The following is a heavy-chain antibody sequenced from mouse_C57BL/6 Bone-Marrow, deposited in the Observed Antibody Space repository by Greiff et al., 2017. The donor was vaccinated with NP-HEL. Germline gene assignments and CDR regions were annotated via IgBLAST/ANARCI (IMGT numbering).Heavy chain of an antibody. CDR1: GYTFTSYW. J-gene: IGHJ4*01. D-gene: IGHD1-1*01. CDR3: ARWEYGSSLYYYAMDY. V-gene: IGHV1-7*01. Sequence: VQLKQSGAELAKPGASVKLSCKASGYTFTSYWMHWVKQRPGQGLEWIGYINPSSGYTKYNQKFKDKATLTADKSSSTAYMQLSSLTYEDSAVYYCARWEYGSSLYYYAMDYWGQGTSVTVSS. CDR2: INPSSGYT.